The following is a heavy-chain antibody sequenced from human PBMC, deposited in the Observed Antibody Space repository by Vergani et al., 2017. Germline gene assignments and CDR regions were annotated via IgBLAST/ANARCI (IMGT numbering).Heavy chain of an antibody. CDR3: ARDPLDYGDYFDY. D-gene: IGHD4-17*01. V-gene: IGHV3-23*01. Sequence: EVQLLESGGGLVQPGGSLRLSCAASGFTFSSYAMSWVRQAPGKGLEWVSSISGSGGSTYYADSVKGRFTISRDNAKNTLYLQMNSLRAEDTAVYYCARDPLDYGDYFDYWGQGTLVTVSS. J-gene: IGHJ4*02. CDR2: ISGSGGST. CDR1: GFTFSSYA.